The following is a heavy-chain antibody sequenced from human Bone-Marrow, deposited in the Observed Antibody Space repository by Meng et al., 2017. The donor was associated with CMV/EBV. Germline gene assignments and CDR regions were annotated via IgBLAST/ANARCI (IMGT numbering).Heavy chain of an antibody. CDR1: CGSFSGYY. CDR3: ARGSVVTPFDY. Sequence: SLPCAVYCGSFSGYYWSWIRQPPGQGLQWIGEINHSGSTHYNPSLKSRVTISVDTSKNQFSLKLSSVTAADTAVYYCARGSVVTPFDYWGQGTLVTVSS. V-gene: IGHV4-34*01. CDR2: INHSGST. J-gene: IGHJ4*02. D-gene: IGHD4-23*01.